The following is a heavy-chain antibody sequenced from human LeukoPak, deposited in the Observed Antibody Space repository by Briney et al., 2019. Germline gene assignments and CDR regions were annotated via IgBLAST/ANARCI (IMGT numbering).Heavy chain of an antibody. D-gene: IGHD4-17*01. J-gene: IGHJ4*02. CDR2: IYHSGST. Sequence: SETLSLTCAVSGGSISSGGYSWSWIRQPPGKGLEWIGYIYHSGSTYYNPSLKSRVTISVDRSKNQFSLKLSSVTAADTAVYYCARGTSDYGEDHGGFDYWGQGTLVTVSS. V-gene: IGHV4-30-2*01. CDR1: GGSISSGGYS. CDR3: ARGTSDYGEDHGGFDY.